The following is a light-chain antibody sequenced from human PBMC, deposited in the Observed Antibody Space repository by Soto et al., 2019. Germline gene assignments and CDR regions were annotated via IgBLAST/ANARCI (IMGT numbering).Light chain of an antibody. V-gene: IGKV3-11*01. CDR3: KQRSNWPLT. J-gene: IGKJ4*01. CDR1: QSVSSY. Sequence: EIVFTQSPATLSLSPGERATVPCRASQSVSSYLAWYQPKPGQAPRLLIYDASNRSPGIPAMFSGSGSGTDFTLTISSLETEDFAVYSCKQRSNWPLTFGGGTKVDIK. CDR2: DAS.